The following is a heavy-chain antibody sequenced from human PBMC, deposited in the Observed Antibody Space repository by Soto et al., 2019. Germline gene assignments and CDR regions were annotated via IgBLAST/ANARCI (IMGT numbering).Heavy chain of an antibody. Sequence: SETLSLTCAVSGGSITSSSYSWGWVRQPPGKGLEWIATFYYSENTHYNPSLKSRVTISVDTSKNQFSLKLTSVTAADTAVYYCARDKITGHFDYWGQGDLVTVSS. V-gene: IGHV4-39*07. CDR1: GGSITSSSYS. D-gene: IGHD2-8*02. CDR2: FYYSENT. J-gene: IGHJ4*02. CDR3: ARDKITGHFDY.